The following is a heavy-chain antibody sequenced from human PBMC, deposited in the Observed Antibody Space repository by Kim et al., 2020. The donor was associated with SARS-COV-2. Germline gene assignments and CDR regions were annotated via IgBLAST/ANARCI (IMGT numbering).Heavy chain of an antibody. CDR1: GVSFNSGG. CDR2: RKKDGSEK. J-gene: IGHJ4*01. D-gene: IGHD1-1*01. V-gene: IGHV3-7*01. CDR3: ARDAWAQRGNDGLDH. Sequence: GGSLRLSCAASGVSFNSGGRSGGGQAPGKGLEGLANRKKDGSEKKIVDFVKGRFTISRDKAENSVYLQMNSIRVEDRAVYYCARDAWAQRGNDGLDHWG.